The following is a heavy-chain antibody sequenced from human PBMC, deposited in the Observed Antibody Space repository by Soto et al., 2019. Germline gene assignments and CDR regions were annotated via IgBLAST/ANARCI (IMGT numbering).Heavy chain of an antibody. D-gene: IGHD3-22*01. V-gene: IGHV3-23*01. CDR3: AKDNGYYYDSSGYYPIFDY. CDR1: GFTFSSSA. Sequence: GGSLRLSCAASGFTFSSSAMSWVRQAPGKGLEWVSAISGSGGSTYYADSVKGRFTISRDNSKNTLYLQMNSLRAEDTAVYYCAKDNGYYYDSSGYYPIFDYWGQGTLVTVSS. J-gene: IGHJ4*02. CDR2: ISGSGGST.